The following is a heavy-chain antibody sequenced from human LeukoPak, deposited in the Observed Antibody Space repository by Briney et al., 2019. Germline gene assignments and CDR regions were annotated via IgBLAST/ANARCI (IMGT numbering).Heavy chain of an antibody. D-gene: IGHD3-16*01. CDR3: AREFSMITFGGV. Sequence: GGSLRLSCAASGFTFSTYEMNWVRQAPGKGLEWVSYISSTGSNIYYADSVKGRFTISRDNAKNSLYLQMNSLRDEDTAVYYCAREFSMITFGGVWGQGTLVTVSS. CDR2: ISSTGSNI. CDR1: GFTFSTYE. J-gene: IGHJ4*02. V-gene: IGHV3-48*03.